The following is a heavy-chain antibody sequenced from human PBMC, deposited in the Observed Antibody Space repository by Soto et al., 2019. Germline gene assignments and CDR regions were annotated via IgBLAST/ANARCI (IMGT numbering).Heavy chain of an antibody. CDR2: IYYSGST. CDR3: ARARQYTLNCLVSYYYGMDV. CDR1: GGSISSYY. Sequence: ASETLSLTCTVSGGSISSYYWSWIRQPPGKGLEWIGYIYYSGSTNYNPSLKSRVTISVDTSKNQFSLKLSSVTAADTAVYYCARARQYTLNCLVSYYYGMDVWGQGTMVTVSS. J-gene: IGHJ6*02. D-gene: IGHD1-7*01. V-gene: IGHV4-59*01.